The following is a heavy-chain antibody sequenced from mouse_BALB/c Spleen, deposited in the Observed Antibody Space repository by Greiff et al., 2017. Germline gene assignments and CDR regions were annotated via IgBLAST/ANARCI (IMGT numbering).Heavy chain of an antibody. CDR2: INPYNDGT. CDR3: ARWTYDGYYVDYFDY. V-gene: IGHV1-14*01. J-gene: IGHJ2*01. D-gene: IGHD2-3*01. Sequence: VQLQQSGPELVKPGASVKMSCKASGYTFTSYVMHWVKQKPGQGLEWIGYINPYNDGTKYNEKFKGKATLTSDKSSSTAYMELSSLTSEDSAVYYCARWTYDGYYVDYFDYWGQGTTLTVSS. CDR1: GYTFTSYV.